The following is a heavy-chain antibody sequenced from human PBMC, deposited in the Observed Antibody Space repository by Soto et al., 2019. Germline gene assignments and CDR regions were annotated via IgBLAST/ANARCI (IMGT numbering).Heavy chain of an antibody. CDR3: VKGEYYYDSSGYYPFDY. CDR2: ISTNGGST. Sequence: AGSLRLSCSASGFTFSSYAMHWVRQAPGKGLEYVSSISTNGGSTHYADSVKGRFTISRDNSKNTQYLQMSSLRADDTAVYYCVKGEYYYDSSGYYPFDYWGQGTLVTVPQ. J-gene: IGHJ4*02. V-gene: IGHV3-64D*06. D-gene: IGHD3-22*01. CDR1: GFTFSSYA.